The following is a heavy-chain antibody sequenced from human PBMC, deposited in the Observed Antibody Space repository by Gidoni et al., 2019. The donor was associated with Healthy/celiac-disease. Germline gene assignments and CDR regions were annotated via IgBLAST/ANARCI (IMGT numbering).Heavy chain of an antibody. CDR3: ASGGGDSSSWYGYDY. Sequence: EVQLVQSGAEVKKPGESLKISCKGSGYSFTSYWIGWVRQMPGKGREWMGIIYPGDSDTRYSKCFQGQVTISADKSISTAYLQWSSLKASDTAMYYCASGGGDSSSWYGYDYWGQGTLVTVSS. V-gene: IGHV5-51*01. J-gene: IGHJ4*02. CDR2: IYPGDSDT. CDR1: GYSFTSYW. D-gene: IGHD6-13*01.